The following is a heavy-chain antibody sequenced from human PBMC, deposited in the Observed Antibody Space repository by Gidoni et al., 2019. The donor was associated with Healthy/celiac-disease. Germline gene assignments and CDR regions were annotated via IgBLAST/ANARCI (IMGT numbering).Heavy chain of an antibody. CDR3: ARERYYYDSSGYYSSWELLAFDI. CDR1: GFTFSSCA. J-gene: IGHJ3*02. Sequence: EVQLLESGGGLVQPGGSLRLSCAASGFTFSSCAMSWVRQAPGKGLEWVSAISGSGGSTYYADSVKGRFTISRDNSKNTLYLQMNSLRAEDTAVYYCARERYYYDSSGYYSSWELLAFDIWGQGTMVTVSS. CDR2: ISGSGGST. V-gene: IGHV3-23*01. D-gene: IGHD3-22*01.